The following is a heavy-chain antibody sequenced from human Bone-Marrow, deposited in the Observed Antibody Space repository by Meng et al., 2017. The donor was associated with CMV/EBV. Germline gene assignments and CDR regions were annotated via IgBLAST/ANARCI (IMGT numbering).Heavy chain of an antibody. D-gene: IGHD2-2*01. V-gene: IGHV3-30-3*01. CDR3: ARARLVVPAPYRPHYYYGMDV. CDR1: FTINYYE. CDR2: ISYDGSNK. Sequence: GESLKISCGGFTINYYEMNWVRQAPGKGLEWVAVISYDGSNKYYADSVKGRFTISRDNSKNTLYLQMNSLRAEDTALYYCARARLVVPAPYRPHYYYGMDVWGQGTTVTVSS. J-gene: IGHJ6*02.